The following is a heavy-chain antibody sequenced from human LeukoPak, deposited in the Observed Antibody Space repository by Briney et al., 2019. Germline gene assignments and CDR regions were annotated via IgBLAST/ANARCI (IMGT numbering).Heavy chain of an antibody. V-gene: IGHV3-23*01. Sequence: PGGSLRLSCAASGFTVSSNYMTWVRQAPVKGLEWVPAISGSGGSTYYADSVRGRFTISRDNSKNTLSLQMNSLRVEDTAVYYCAKVSHYYDSSGYPDHWGQGTLVTVSS. CDR3: AKVSHYYDSSGYPDH. CDR1: GFTVSSNY. D-gene: IGHD3-22*01. CDR2: ISGSGGST. J-gene: IGHJ4*02.